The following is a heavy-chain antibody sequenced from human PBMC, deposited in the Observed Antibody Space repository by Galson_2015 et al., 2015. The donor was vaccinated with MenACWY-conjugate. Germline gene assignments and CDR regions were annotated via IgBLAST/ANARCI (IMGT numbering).Heavy chain of an antibody. CDR2: IRDTGSL. V-gene: IGHV4-59*08. Sequence: SETLSLTCTVPGASISSHRWSWFRQPPGKGLEWIAYIRDTGSLKDNPSLKSRVTMSADKSNNQFSLRLISVTAADTAVYYCARLPTWGSSFGYFDYWGQGILVAVSS. CDR1: GASISSHR. J-gene: IGHJ4*02. D-gene: IGHD7-27*01. CDR3: ARLPTWGSSFGYFDY.